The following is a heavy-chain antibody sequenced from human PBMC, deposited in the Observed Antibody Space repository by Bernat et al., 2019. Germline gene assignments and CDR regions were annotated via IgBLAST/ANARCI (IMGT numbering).Heavy chain of an antibody. CDR1: GYTFTGYY. CDR2: INPNSGGT. CDR3: ARDRGRNPGRADAFDI. Sequence: QVQLVQSGAEVKKPGASVKVSCKASGYTFTGYYMHWVRQAPGQGLEWMGWINPNSGGTNYAQKFQGWGTWTRNTSISTAYMEMSRLRSDDTAVYYCARDRGRNPGRADAFDIWGQGTMVTVSS. V-gene: IGHV1-2*04. J-gene: IGHJ3*02. D-gene: IGHD1-14*01.